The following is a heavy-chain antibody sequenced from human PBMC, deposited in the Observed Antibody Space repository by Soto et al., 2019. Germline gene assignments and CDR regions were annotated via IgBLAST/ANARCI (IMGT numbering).Heavy chain of an antibody. CDR1: GGSISSGGYY. J-gene: IGHJ4*02. CDR2: IYYSGST. V-gene: IGHV4-31*03. D-gene: IGHD3-22*01. Sequence: QVQLQESGPGLVKPSQTLSLTCTVSGGSISSGGYYWSWIRQHPGKGLEWIGYIYYSGSTYYNPSLKRRVTISVDTSKNQFSLKLSSVTAADTAVYYCARDTDSSGYYFDYWGQGTLVTVSS. CDR3: ARDTDSSGYYFDY.